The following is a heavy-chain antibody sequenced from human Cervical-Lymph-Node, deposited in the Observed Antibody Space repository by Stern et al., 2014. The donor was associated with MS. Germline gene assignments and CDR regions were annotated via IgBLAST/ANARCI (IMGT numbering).Heavy chain of an antibody. V-gene: IGHV1-46*01. D-gene: IGHD3-22*01. CDR1: GYTFTSYY. J-gene: IGHJ4*02. Sequence: VQLLESGAEVKKPGASVKVSCKASGYTFTSYYIHWVRQAPGQGLEWMGIINPSGDSTTYSQKFQDRVTMTRDTSTSTPYMELSSLRSEDTAVYYCARDMYYATSGSYYGFDYWGQGTLVTVSS. CDR2: INPSGDST. CDR3: ARDMYYATSGSYYGFDY.